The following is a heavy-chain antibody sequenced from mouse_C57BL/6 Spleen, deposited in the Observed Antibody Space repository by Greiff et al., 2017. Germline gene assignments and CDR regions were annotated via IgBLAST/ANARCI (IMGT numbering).Heavy chain of an antibody. CDR1: GYTFTSYW. CDR2: IHPNSGST. J-gene: IGHJ4*01. CDR3: AREKGDGSLYYYAMDY. Sequence: QVQLQQPGAELVKPGASVKLSCKASGYTFTSYWMHWVKQRPGQGLEWIGMIHPNSGSTNYNEKFKSKATLTVDKSSSTAYMQLSSLTSEDSAVYYCAREKGDGSLYYYAMDYWGQGTSVTVSS. V-gene: IGHV1-64*01. D-gene: IGHD1-1*01.